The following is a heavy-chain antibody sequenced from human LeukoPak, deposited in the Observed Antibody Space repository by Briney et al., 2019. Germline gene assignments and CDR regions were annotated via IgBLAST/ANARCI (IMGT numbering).Heavy chain of an antibody. CDR1: GFTFSSYS. J-gene: IGHJ6*03. V-gene: IGHV3-21*01. D-gene: IGHD2-21*01. Sequence: GGSLRLSCAASGFTFSSYSMNWVRQAPGKGLEWVSSISSSSSYIYYADSLKGRFTVSRDNGKNSLYLQMNSLRVEDTAVYYCARWPSGPYSTYYMDVWGKGTTLTVSS. CDR2: ISSSSSYI. CDR3: ARWPSGPYSTYYMDV.